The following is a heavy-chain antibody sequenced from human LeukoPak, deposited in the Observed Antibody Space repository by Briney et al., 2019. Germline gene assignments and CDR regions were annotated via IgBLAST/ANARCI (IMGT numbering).Heavy chain of an antibody. CDR2: IKEDGSEK. CDR3: ARGMYSRDWYYFDY. Sequence: GGSLRLSCAVSGFTFSSYWMSWVRQAPGKGLEWVANIKEDGSEKYYVDSAKGRFTLSRDNAKNSLCLQMNSLRAEDTAVYYCARGMYSRDWYYFDYWGQGTLVTVSS. J-gene: IGHJ4*02. D-gene: IGHD6-19*01. V-gene: IGHV3-7*02. CDR1: GFTFSSYW.